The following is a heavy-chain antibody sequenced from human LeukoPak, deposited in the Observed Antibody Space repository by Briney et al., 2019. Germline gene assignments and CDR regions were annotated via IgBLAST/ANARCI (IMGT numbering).Heavy chain of an antibody. J-gene: IGHJ4*02. CDR1: GFTFSSYG. D-gene: IGHD3-16*01. CDR3: AKDIDGSLRGSQFDY. Sequence: GRSLRLSCAASGFTFSSYGMHWVRQAPGKGLEWVAVISYDGSNKYYADSVKGRFTISRDNSKNTLYLQMNSLRAEDTALYYCAKDIDGSLRGSQFDYWGQGTLVTVSS. CDR2: ISYDGSNK. V-gene: IGHV3-30*18.